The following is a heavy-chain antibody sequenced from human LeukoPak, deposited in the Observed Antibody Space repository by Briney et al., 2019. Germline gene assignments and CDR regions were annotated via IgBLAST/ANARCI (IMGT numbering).Heavy chain of an antibody. CDR1: GFTFRSYA. D-gene: IGHD7-27*01. CDR2: ISSSSSYI. Sequence: GGSLRLSCAASGFTFRSYAMSWVRQAPGKGLEWVSSISSSSSYIYYADSVKGRFTISRDNAKNSLYLQMNSLRAEDTAVYYCARDQPPNWGSWYFDLWGRGTLVTVSS. V-gene: IGHV3-21*01. CDR3: ARDQPPNWGSWYFDL. J-gene: IGHJ2*01.